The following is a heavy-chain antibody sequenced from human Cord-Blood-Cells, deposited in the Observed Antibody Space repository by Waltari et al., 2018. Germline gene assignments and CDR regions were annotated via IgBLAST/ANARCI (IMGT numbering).Heavy chain of an antibody. D-gene: IGHD1-26*01. J-gene: IGHJ4*02. Sequence: EVQLVETGGGLIQPGGSLRLSCAASGFTVSSNYMSWVRQAPGKGLEWVSVIYSGGSTYYADSVKGRFTISRDNSKNTLYLQMNSLRAEDTAVYYCARGGGSYQYYFDYWGQGTLVTVSS. CDR3: ARGGGSYQYYFDY. V-gene: IGHV3-53*02. CDR1: GFTVSSNY. CDR2: IYSGGST.